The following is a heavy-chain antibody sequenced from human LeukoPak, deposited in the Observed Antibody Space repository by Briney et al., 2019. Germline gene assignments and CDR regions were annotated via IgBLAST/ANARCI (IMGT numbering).Heavy chain of an antibody. CDR2: ISSSSSTI. J-gene: IGHJ5*02. CDR3: ARDLGTIFGVVIYNWFDP. V-gene: IGHV3-48*01. D-gene: IGHD3-3*01. CDR1: GFTFSSYS. Sequence: PGGSLRLSCAASGFTFSSYSMNWVRQAPGKGLEWVSYISSSSSTIYYADSVKGRFTISRDNAKNSLYLQMNSLRAEDTAVYYCARDLGTIFGVVIYNWFDPWGQGTQVTVPS.